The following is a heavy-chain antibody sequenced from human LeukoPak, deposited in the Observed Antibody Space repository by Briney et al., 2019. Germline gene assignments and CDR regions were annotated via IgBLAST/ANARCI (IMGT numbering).Heavy chain of an antibody. CDR1: GFTFTSYA. Sequence: GGSLRLSCTASGFTFTSYAMSWVRQAPGKGLEWVSSIDGSGGNTYYADSVKGRFTISRDNSKDTVFLQMNSLGADDTAVYYCARGGTYSADYDFWSGYFGAFDIWGQGTMVTVSS. CDR2: IDGSGGNT. D-gene: IGHD3-3*01. V-gene: IGHV3-23*01. CDR3: ARGGTYSADYDFWSGYFGAFDI. J-gene: IGHJ3*02.